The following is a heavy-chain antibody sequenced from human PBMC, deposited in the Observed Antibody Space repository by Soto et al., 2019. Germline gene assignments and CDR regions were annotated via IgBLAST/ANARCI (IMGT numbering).Heavy chain of an antibody. J-gene: IGHJ5*02. CDR2: ISAYNGNT. D-gene: IGHD5-18*01. Sequence: QVQLVQSGAEVKKPGASVKVSCKASGYTFTSYGISWVRQAPGQGLEWMGWISAYNGNTNYAQKFQGRVTMTTDTSTSTAYMELRSLRSDDTAVYYCARDGRSTAMGFTAGDWFDPWGQGTLVTVSS. V-gene: IGHV1-18*01. CDR1: GYTFTSYG. CDR3: ARDGRSTAMGFTAGDWFDP.